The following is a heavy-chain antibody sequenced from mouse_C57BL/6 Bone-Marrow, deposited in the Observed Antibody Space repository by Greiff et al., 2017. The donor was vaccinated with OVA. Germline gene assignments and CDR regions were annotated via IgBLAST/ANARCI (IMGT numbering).Heavy chain of an antibody. CDR2: IWSGGST. CDR3: ARNPYDYDDAYAMDY. V-gene: IGHV2-2*01. J-gene: IGHJ4*01. D-gene: IGHD2-4*01. Sequence: VQLQESGPGLVQPSQSLSITCTVSGFSLTSYGVHWVRQSPGKGLEWLGVIWSGGSTDYNAAFISRLSISKDNSKSQVFFKMNSLQADDTAIYYCARNPYDYDDAYAMDYRGEEDSVTVSS. CDR1: GFSLTSYG.